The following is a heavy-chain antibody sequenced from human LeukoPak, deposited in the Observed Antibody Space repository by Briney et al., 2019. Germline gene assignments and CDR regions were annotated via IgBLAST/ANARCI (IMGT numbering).Heavy chain of an antibody. D-gene: IGHD6-13*01. V-gene: IGHV4-4*07. Sequence: MTSETLSLTCTVSGGSISNYYWSWIRQPAAKGLEWIGRIYSTGRTNYNPSLKSRVTISVDTSKNQFSLKLSSVTAADTAVYYCARDIAAAHFDYWGQGTLVTVSS. CDR2: IYSTGRT. J-gene: IGHJ4*02. CDR1: GGSISNYY. CDR3: ARDIAAAHFDY.